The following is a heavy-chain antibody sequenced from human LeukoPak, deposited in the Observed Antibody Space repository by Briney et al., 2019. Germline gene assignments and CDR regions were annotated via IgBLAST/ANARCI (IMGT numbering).Heavy chain of an antibody. J-gene: IGHJ5*02. D-gene: IGHD1-7*01. CDR2: IKQDGTEK. V-gene: IGHV3-7*01. Sequence: GESLRLSCAASGFTFTTYWLGWVRQPPGKGLEWVANIKQDGTEKYYVDSVKGRFTISRDNAKNSLYLQMNGLRAEDTAAYYCMRGATDTTRWFDPWGQGTLVTVSS. CDR3: MRGATDTTRWFDP. CDR1: GFTFTTYW.